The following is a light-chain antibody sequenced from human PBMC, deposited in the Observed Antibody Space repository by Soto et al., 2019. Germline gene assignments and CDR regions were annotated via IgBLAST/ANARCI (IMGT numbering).Light chain of an antibody. CDR2: DAS. V-gene: IGKV3-11*01. J-gene: IGKJ1*01. Sequence: EIVLTQSPATLSLSPGERATLSCRASQSVSSYLAWYQQKPGQAPRLLIYDASNRATGIPARFSGSGSGTDFTLTISGLEPEDFAVYYCQHRSNWPRTFGQGTKVEIK. CDR1: QSVSSY. CDR3: QHRSNWPRT.